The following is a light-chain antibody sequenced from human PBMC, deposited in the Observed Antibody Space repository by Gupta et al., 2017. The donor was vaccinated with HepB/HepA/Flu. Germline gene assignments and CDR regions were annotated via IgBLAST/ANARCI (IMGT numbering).Light chain of an antibody. J-gene: IGKJ2*03. V-gene: IGKV3-11*01. CDR3: QQSCNSYS. Sequence: EIVLTQSPATLSLSPGDSATLACRASQSVSSDWAWYKQNPGPAPRLLIEAATNRATGIPARFSGSGSGTDFTLTIRSLEPLDFAVYYCQQSCNSYSFGQGTKLEIK. CDR2: AAT. CDR1: QSVSSD.